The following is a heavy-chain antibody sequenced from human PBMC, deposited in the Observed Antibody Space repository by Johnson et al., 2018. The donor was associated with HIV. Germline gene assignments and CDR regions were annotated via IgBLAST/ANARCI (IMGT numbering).Heavy chain of an antibody. V-gene: IGHV3-66*01. D-gene: IGHD2-15*01. CDR3: ARDGVVVVPGGWGAFDI. J-gene: IGHJ3*02. CDR2: IYSGGST. CDR1: GFTVTSDY. Sequence: VQLVESGGGLVQPGGSLRLSCAASGFTVTSDYMSWVRQAPGKGLEWVSIIYSGGSTYYADSVKGRFTISRDNSKNTLYLQMNSLRAEDTAVYYCARDGVVVVPGGWGAFDIWGQGTLVTVSS.